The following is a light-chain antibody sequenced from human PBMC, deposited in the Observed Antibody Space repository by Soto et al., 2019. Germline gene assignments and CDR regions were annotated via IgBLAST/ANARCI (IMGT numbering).Light chain of an antibody. J-gene: IGKJ3*01. CDR1: QDIHTW. Sequence: DMQMTQSPSSVSASLGDRVTITCRASQDIHTWLAWYQQKPGQAPKLLIYGASHLQSGVPSRFSGSGSGTDFTLTISSLQSEDFATYYWQQANSFPFTVGPGTKVDVK. CDR2: GAS. CDR3: QQANSFPFT. V-gene: IGKV1-12*01.